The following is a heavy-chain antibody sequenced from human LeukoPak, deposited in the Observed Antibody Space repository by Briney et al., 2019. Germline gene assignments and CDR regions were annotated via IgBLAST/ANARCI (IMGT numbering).Heavy chain of an antibody. D-gene: IGHD3-10*01. CDR1: GCNFGSYS. CDR3: ARKSASGNYPLDY. J-gene: IGHJ4*02. CDR2: ISADSAAT. V-gene: IGHV3-23*01. Sequence: GGSLRLSCAASGCNFGSYSMTWVRQAPGKGLEWVSVISADSAATFYADSVKGRFTISRDNGRNTVFLQMSSLRAEDTALYYCARKSASGNYPLDYWGQGTLVTVSS.